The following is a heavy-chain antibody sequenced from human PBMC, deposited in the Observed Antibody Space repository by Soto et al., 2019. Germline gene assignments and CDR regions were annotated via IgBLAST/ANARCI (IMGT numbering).Heavy chain of an antibody. J-gene: IGHJ4*02. CDR1: GVSISNTSYD. V-gene: IGHV4-39*01. CDR2: IYFSGST. CDR3: ARHGSY. Sequence: QLQLQESGPGLVKPSETLSLPCSVSGVSISNTSYDWGWIRQPPGKWLAWVGTIYFSGSTFYNQSLKSRVTISIATSKNQFSLRLSSVTAADTAVYYCARHGSYWGQGTLVTVSS.